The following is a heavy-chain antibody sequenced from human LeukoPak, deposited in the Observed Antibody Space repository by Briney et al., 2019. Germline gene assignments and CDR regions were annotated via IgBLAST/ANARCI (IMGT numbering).Heavy chain of an antibody. D-gene: IGHD2-15*01. CDR1: GDSISSGNYY. J-gene: IGHJ5*02. Sequence: SETLSLTRTVSGDSISSGNYYWSWIRQHPGKGLEWIGYIYYSGSTYYNPSLKSRVTVSMDTSKNQFSLKLNSVSAADTAVYYCAREYRGYCSGSSCYGWFDPWGQGTLVTVSS. V-gene: IGHV4-31*03. CDR2: IYYSGST. CDR3: AREYRGYCSGSSCYGWFDP.